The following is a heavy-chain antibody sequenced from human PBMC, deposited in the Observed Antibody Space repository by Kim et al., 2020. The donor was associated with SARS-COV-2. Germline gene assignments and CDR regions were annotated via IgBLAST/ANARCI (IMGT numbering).Heavy chain of an antibody. CDR3: VRANRVVGATRRFDY. J-gene: IGHJ4*02. D-gene: IGHD1-26*01. V-gene: IGHV4-34*01. Sequence: SETLSLTCAVYGASFSKYYWTWIRQPPGKGLDWIGDITHTGITTYNPSLQSRVSISIDPSKNQFSLKVTSMTATDTAMYYCVRANRVVGATRRFDYWGQGTLVTVSS. CDR2: ITHTGIT. CDR1: GASFSKYY.